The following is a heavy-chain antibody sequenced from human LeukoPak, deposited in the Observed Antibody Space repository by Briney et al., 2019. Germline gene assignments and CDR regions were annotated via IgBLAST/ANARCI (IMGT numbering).Heavy chain of an antibody. V-gene: IGHV4-34*01. Sequence: SETLSLTCAVYGGSFSGYYWSWIRQPPGKGLEWIGEINHSGSTNYNPSLKSRVTISVDTSKNQFSLKLSSVTAADTAVYYCARGPGHLPFDYCGQGTLVTVSS. CDR1: GGSFSGYY. J-gene: IGHJ4*02. CDR2: INHSGST. CDR3: ARGPGHLPFDY.